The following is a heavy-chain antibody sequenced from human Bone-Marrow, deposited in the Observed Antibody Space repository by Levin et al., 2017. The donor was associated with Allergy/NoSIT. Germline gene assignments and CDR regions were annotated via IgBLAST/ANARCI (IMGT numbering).Heavy chain of an antibody. J-gene: IGHJ6*02. D-gene: IGHD2-15*01. CDR1: GFTFSSSA. Sequence: LKISCAASGFTFSSSAMHWVRPAPGKGLEWVAVISYDGSNKYYADSVKGRFTISRDNSKNTLYLQMNSLRAEDTAVYDCARDLGHSGYYYGMDVWGQGTTVTVSS. CDR3: ARDLGHSGYYYGMDV. CDR2: ISYDGSNK. V-gene: IGHV3-30-3*01.